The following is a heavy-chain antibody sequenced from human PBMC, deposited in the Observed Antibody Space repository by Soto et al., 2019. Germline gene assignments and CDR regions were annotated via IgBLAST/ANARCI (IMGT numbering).Heavy chain of an antibody. CDR2: INPNSGGT. CDR1: GYTFTGYY. Sequence: ASVKVSCKASGYTFTGYYMHWVRQTPGQGLEWMGWINPNSGGTNYAQKFQGWVTMTRDTSISTAYMELSRLRSDDTAVYYCARDVSGLEYYFDYWGQGTLVTAPQ. CDR3: ARDVSGLEYYFDY. V-gene: IGHV1-2*04. D-gene: IGHD6-25*01. J-gene: IGHJ4*02.